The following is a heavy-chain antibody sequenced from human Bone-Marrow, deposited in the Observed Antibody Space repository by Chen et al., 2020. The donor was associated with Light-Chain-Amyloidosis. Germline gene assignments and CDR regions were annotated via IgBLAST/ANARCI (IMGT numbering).Heavy chain of an antibody. CDR3: AKIYNASAH. CDR1: GFTFSDFG. D-gene: IGHD3-10*01. Sequence: QEQLVQSGGGLVQPGPSLRLSCAASGFTFSDFGMHWVRQAPGRGLEWLAVMSYDGKNKYYGDSARGRFTISRDNSENMLFLQLNSLRIEDTALYYCAKIYNASAHWGQGALVTVSS. V-gene: IGHV3-30*18. CDR2: MSYDGKNK. J-gene: IGHJ4*02.